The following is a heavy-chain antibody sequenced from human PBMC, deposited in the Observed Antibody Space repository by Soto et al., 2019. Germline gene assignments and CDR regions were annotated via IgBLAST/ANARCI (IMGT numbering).Heavy chain of an antibody. CDR2: INHSGST. D-gene: IGHD3-10*01. CDR1: GGSFSGYY. CDR3: ARSILLWFGESSYYYYYGMDV. V-gene: IGHV4-34*01. Sequence: PSETLSLTCAVYGGSFSGYYWSWIRQPPGKGLEWIGEINHSGSTNYNPSLKSRVTISVDTSKNQFSLKLSSVTAADTAVYYCARSILLWFGESSYYYYYGMDVWGQGTTVTVSS. J-gene: IGHJ6*02.